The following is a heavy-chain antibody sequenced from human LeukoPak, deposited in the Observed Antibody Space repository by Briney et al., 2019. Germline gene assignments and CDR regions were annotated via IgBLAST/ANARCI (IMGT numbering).Heavy chain of an antibody. V-gene: IGHV1-18*01. CDR1: GYTFTTYG. CDR2: ISAYNGNT. Sequence: EASVKVSCKASGYTFTTYGISWVRQAPGQGLEWMGWISAYNGNTNNAQKFQGRVTMTTDTSTSTAYMELRSLRSDDTAVYYCARQCGSLCPFDYWGQGTLVTVSS. D-gene: IGHD1-26*01. CDR3: ARQCGSLCPFDY. J-gene: IGHJ4*02.